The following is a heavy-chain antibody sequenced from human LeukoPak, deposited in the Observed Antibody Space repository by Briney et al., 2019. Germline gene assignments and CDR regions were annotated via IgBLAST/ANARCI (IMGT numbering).Heavy chain of an antibody. J-gene: IGHJ4*02. Sequence: ASVKVSCKASGGTFSSYAISWVRQAPGQGLEWMGGIIPIFGTANYAQKFQGRVTITADESTSTAYMELSSLRSEDTAVYYCARAGTADVDTAMVYFDYWAREPWSPSPQ. D-gene: IGHD5-18*01. CDR1: GGTFSSYA. V-gene: IGHV1-69*13. CDR3: ARAGTADVDTAMVYFDY. CDR2: IIPIFGTA.